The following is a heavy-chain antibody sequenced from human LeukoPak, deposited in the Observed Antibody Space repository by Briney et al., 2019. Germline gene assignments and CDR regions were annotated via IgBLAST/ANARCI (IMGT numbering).Heavy chain of an antibody. D-gene: IGHD3-10*01. J-gene: IGHJ6*03. Sequence: PSETLSLTCTVSGTSISTTTYYWGWIRPPPGKGLEWIGNIYYGETTYYNPSLESRVTISVDASRNQYSLKLSSVTAADTAVYYCARQNSDYFYYYVDIWGQGTTVTVSS. CDR3: ARQNSDYFYYYVDI. CDR2: IYYGETT. V-gene: IGHV4-39*01. CDR1: GTSISTTTYY.